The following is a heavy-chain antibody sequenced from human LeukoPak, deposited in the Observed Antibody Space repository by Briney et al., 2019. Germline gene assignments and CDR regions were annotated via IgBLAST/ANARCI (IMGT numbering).Heavy chain of an antibody. V-gene: IGHV3-7*03. CDR1: GFTFSSYA. CDR3: ASDTSFFDY. CDR2: IKKDGSEK. J-gene: IGHJ4*02. Sequence: PGGSLRLSCAASGFTFSSYAMSWVRQAPGKGLEWVANIKKDGSEKYYVDSVKGRFTISRDNVKNSLYLQMNSLRAEDTGVYYCASDTSFFDYWGQGTLVTVSS.